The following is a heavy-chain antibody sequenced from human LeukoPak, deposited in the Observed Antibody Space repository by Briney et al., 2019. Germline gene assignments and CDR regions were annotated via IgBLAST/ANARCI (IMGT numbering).Heavy chain of an antibody. CDR2: IWYDGTNK. D-gene: IGHD3-10*01. Sequence: PGRSLRLSCAASGFTFSPYGMHWVRQAPGKGLEWVALIWYDGTNKYYVDSVKGRFTISRDNSKNTLYLQMNSLRAEDTAVYYCARDRFGIRRDYFDYWGQGTLVTVSS. V-gene: IGHV3-33*01. CDR3: ARDRFGIRRDYFDY. J-gene: IGHJ4*02. CDR1: GFTFSPYG.